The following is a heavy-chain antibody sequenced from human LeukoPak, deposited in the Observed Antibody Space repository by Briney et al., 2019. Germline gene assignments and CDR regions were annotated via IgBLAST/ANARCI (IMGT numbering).Heavy chain of an antibody. Sequence: EGSLRLSCEASGFTFSNNVMNWVRQAPGKGLEWVSSIRGSGDVTYYADSVKGRFTISRDNSKNTLFLQMNDLTREDTAIFYCTRRGGSDGWGAFDVWGQGTMVTVSS. CDR1: GFTFSNNV. CDR2: IRGSGDVT. CDR3: TRRGGSDGWGAFDV. V-gene: IGHV3-23*01. J-gene: IGHJ3*01. D-gene: IGHD5-24*01.